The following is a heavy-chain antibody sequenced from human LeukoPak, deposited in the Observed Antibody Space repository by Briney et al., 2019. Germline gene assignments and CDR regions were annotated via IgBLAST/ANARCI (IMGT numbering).Heavy chain of an antibody. CDR2: IKQDGSEK. Sequence: GGSLRLSCAASGFTFSSYWMSWVRQAPGKGLEGVANIKQDGSEKYYVDSVKGRFTISRDNAKNSLYLQMNSLRAEDTAVYYCATSVDTKSYYFDYWGQGTLVTVSS. CDR1: GFTFSSYW. V-gene: IGHV3-7*01. D-gene: IGHD5-18*01. CDR3: ATSVDTKSYYFDY. J-gene: IGHJ4*02.